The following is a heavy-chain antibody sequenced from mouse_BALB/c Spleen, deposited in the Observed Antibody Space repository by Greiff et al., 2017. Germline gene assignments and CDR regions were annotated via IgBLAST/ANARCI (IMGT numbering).Heavy chain of an antibody. V-gene: IGHV1-5*01. CDR3: TKHYRYEGYAMDY. CDR2: IYPGNSDT. D-gene: IGHD2-14*01. J-gene: IGHJ4*01. Sequence: VQLKESGTVLARPGASVKMSCKASGYTFTSYWMHWVNQRPGQGLEWIGAIYPGNSDTSYNQKFKGKAKLTAVTSTSTAYMELSSLTNEDSAVYYCTKHYRYEGYAMDYWGQGTSVTVSS. CDR1: GYTFTSYW.